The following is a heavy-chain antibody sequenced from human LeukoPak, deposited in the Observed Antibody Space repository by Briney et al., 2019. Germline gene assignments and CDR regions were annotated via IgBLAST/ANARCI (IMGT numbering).Heavy chain of an antibody. CDR1: GFTFSSYA. D-gene: IGHD2-2*01. Sequence: GGSLRLSCAASGFTFSSYAMSWVRQAPGKGLEWVSAISGSGGSTYYADSVKGRFTISRDNSKNTLYLQMNSLRAEDTAVYYCAKAGCSSTSCYEFDYWGQGTLVTVSS. J-gene: IGHJ4*02. CDR2: ISGSGGST. V-gene: IGHV3-23*01. CDR3: AKAGCSSTSCYEFDY.